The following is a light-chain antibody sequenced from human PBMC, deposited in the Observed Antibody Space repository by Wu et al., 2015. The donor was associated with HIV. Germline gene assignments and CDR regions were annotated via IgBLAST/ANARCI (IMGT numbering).Light chain of an antibody. CDR1: QSVNSY. CDR3: QERRNWPRFT. Sequence: EIVLTQSPATLSLSPGETATLSCRASQSVNSYLTWYQQKPGQAPRLLIYDASNRATGIPARFSGSGSGTDFTLTISSLEPEDFAVYYCQERRNWPRFTFGPGT. CDR2: DAS. V-gene: IGKV3-11*01. J-gene: IGKJ3*01.